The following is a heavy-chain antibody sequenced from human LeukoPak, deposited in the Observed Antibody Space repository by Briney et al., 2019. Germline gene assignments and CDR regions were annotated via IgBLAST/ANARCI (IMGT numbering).Heavy chain of an antibody. CDR2: IFHSGST. CDR1: GGSISSNSYY. Sequence: SSGTLSLTCTVSGGSISSNSYYWGWIRQPPGKGLEWIGSIFHSGSTYYNPSLKSRFTISVDTSKNQYSLKLSSVTAADTAVYSCARQEGTSVEYLQHWGQGTLVTVSS. V-gene: IGHV4-39*01. J-gene: IGHJ1*01. CDR3: ARQEGTSVEYLQH. D-gene: IGHD3-10*01.